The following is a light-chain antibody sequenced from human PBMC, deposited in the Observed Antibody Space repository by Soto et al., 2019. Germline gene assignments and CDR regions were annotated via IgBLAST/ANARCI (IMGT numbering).Light chain of an antibody. V-gene: IGLV2-8*01. CDR1: SSYVGVYYY. CDR3: SSYAGSNKSV. Sequence: QSVLTQPASVSGSPGQSITISCTGTSSYVGVYYYVSWFQQHPGEAPKLMIYEVSKRPSGVPDRFSGSKSGNTASLTVSGLQPEDEADYYCSSYAGSNKSVFGTGTKVTVL. CDR2: EVS. J-gene: IGLJ1*01.